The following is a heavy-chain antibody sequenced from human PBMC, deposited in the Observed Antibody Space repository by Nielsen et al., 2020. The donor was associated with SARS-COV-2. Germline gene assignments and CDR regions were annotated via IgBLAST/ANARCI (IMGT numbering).Heavy chain of an antibody. CDR3: ARAGTTVTTMGLFFDY. Sequence: GGSLRLSCAASGFTFSSYGMHWVRQAPGKGLEWVAVISYDGSNKYYADSVKGRFTISRDNSKNTLYLQMNSLRAEDTAVYYCARAGTTVTTMGLFFDYWGQGTLVTVSS. CDR1: GFTFSSYG. J-gene: IGHJ4*02. D-gene: IGHD4-17*01. V-gene: IGHV3-30*03. CDR2: ISYDGSNK.